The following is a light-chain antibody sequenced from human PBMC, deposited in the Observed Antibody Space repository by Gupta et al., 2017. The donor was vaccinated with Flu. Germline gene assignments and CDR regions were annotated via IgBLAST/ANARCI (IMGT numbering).Light chain of an antibody. J-gene: IGLJ2*01. V-gene: IGLV2-14*01. Sequence: QSALTQPASVSGSPGQSITISCTGTTSDIGDYNYVSWYQPHQGTAPNTRNVVFSNRPSGASDCVFGFSYANAAYTTTPTIQAREEADEDDYSYTTNTIIDFLVFGRGTKLTVL. CDR1: TSDIGDYNY. CDR3: YSYTTNTIIDFLV. CDR2: VFS.